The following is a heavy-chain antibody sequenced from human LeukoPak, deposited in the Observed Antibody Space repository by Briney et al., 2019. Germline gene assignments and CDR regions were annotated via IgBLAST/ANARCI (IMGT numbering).Heavy chain of an antibody. J-gene: IGHJ4*02. Sequence: GGSLRLSCAASELMFSSYAMSWVRQAPGKGLEWVSGISDDSGSTYYADSVRGRFTISRDNSKNTLYLQMNSLRVEDTAIYYCAKDQYSSGWYFDYWRQGTLVTVSS. CDR3: AKDQYSSGWYFDY. D-gene: IGHD6-19*01. CDR2: ISDDSGST. V-gene: IGHV3-23*01. CDR1: ELMFSSYA.